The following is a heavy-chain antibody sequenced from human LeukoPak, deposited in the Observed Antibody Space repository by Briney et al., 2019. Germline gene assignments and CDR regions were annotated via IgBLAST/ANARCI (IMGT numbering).Heavy chain of an antibody. Sequence: GGSLRLSCAASGFRFSTYSMNWVRQAPGKGLEWVSYIGSSGDSIHYADSVKGRFTISRDNAKNSLYLQMYSLRDEDTAVYYFAVQLAVEGIYPYYYGVVGIVPGTTVTV. D-gene: IGHD1-1*01. V-gene: IGHV3-48*02. CDR1: GFRFSTYS. CDR2: IGSSGDSI. CDR3: AVQLAVEGIYPYYYGVVG. J-gene: IGHJ6*02.